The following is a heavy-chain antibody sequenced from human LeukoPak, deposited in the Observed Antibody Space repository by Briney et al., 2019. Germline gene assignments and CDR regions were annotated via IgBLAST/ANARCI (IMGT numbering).Heavy chain of an antibody. D-gene: IGHD6-19*01. J-gene: IGHJ5*02. CDR1: GFPFSGYW. CDR2: IWYDGSNK. CDR3: ARDSTSGWYGFDP. Sequence: PGGTLRLSCAASGFPFSGYWMHWVRQAPGKGLEWVAVIWYDGSNKYYADSVKGRFTISRDNSKNTLYLQMNSLRAEDTAVYYCARDSTSGWYGFDPWGQGTLVTVSS. V-gene: IGHV3-33*08.